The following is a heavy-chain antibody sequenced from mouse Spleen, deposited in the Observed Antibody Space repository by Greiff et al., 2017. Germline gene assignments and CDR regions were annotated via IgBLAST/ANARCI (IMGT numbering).Heavy chain of an antibody. CDR1: GFTFSSYA. CDR2: ISSGGDYI. Sequence: EVMLVESGEGLVKPGGSLKLSCAASGFTFSSYAMSWVRQTPEKRLEWVAYISSGGDYIYYADTVKGRFTISRDNARNTLYLQMSSLKSEDTAMYYCTRGTAQATVYFDYWGQGTTLTVSS. J-gene: IGHJ2*01. V-gene: IGHV5-9-1*02. CDR3: TRGTAQATVYFDY. D-gene: IGHD3-2*02.